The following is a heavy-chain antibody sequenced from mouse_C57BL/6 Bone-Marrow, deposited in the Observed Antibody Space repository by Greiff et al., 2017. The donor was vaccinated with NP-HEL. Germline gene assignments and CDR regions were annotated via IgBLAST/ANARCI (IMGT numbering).Heavy chain of an antibody. D-gene: IGHD1-1*01. CDR2: IYPGSGST. V-gene: IGHV1-55*01. J-gene: IGHJ2*01. CDR1: GYTFTSYW. Sequence: QVQLQQPGAELVKPGASVQMSCKASGYTFTSYWITWVKQRPGQGLEWIGDIYPGSGSTNYNEKFKSKATLTVDTSSSTAYMQLSSLTSEDSAVYYCARGTTVVASRNYWGQGTTLTVSS. CDR3: ARGTTVVASRNY.